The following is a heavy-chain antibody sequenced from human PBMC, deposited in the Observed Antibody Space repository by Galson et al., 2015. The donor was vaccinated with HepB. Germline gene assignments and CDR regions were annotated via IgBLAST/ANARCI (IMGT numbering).Heavy chain of an antibody. J-gene: IGHJ4*02. CDR1: GFSLKTNGMC. CDR2: IDWEDDK. Sequence: PALVKPTQTLTLTCTFSGFSLKTNGMCVSWIRQPPGKALEWLALIDWEDDKYYISTLKTRLTISKDTSQSQVVLTITNMGPLDPATYYCARSVPHYGHSYYSDSWGQGTLVTVSS. D-gene: IGHD4-17*01. CDR3: ARSVPHYGHSYYSDS. V-gene: IGHV2-70*01.